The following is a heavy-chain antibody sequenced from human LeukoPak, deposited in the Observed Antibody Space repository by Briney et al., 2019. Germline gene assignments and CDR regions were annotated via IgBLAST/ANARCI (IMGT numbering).Heavy chain of an antibody. D-gene: IGHD6-19*01. Sequence: SETLSLTCTASGAPISRFYWNWVRQPPGKGLEWIGNIYNGVPTFFNPSLKSRVTLSVDTSKTQFSLQLASVTAADTAVYYCVQTTGWPGFDYWGQGILVTVSS. V-gene: IGHV4-4*09. CDR1: GAPISRFY. CDR3: VQTTGWPGFDY. CDR2: IYNGVPT. J-gene: IGHJ4*02.